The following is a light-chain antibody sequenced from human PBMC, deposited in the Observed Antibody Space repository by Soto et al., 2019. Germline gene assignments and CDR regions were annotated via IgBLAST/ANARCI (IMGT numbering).Light chain of an antibody. CDR1: QSVSSN. CDR3: QQYNTSPLT. CDR2: DAS. Sequence: ETVMTQSPATLSVSPGERATLSCRASQSVSSNLAWYQQKPGQAPRLLIYDASTRATGIPARFSGSGSGTEFTLTISSLQSEDFAVYYCQQYNTSPLTFGPGTKVDIK. J-gene: IGKJ3*01. V-gene: IGKV3-15*01.